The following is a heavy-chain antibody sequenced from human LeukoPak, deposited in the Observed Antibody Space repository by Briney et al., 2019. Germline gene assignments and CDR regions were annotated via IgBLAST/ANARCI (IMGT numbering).Heavy chain of an antibody. CDR1: GFTFSSYG. V-gene: IGHV3-30*18. Sequence: PGGSLRLSCAASGFTFSSYGMHWVRQAPGKGLEWVAVISYDGSNKYYADSAKGRFTISRDNSKSTLYLQMNSLRAEDTAVYYCAKEFGELPPTPEYYYGMDVWGKGTTVTVSS. CDR3: AKEFGELPPTPEYYYGMDV. D-gene: IGHD3-10*01. J-gene: IGHJ6*04. CDR2: ISYDGSNK.